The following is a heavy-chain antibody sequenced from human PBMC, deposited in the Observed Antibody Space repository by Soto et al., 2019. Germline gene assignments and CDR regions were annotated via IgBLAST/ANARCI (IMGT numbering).Heavy chain of an antibody. CDR2: ISSGGEYT. J-gene: IGHJ6*03. Sequence: ESGGGLVKPGGSLRLSCVVSGFTFSSYSMNWVRQAPGKGLEWVSSISSGGEYTYYADSVKGRFTISRDNAKNSVYLQMTSLTAEDTALYYCARDFKESQYYYYCMDVWGKGTTVTVSS. V-gene: IGHV3-21*06. CDR3: ARDFKESQYYYYCMDV. D-gene: IGHD3-10*01. CDR1: GFTFSSYS.